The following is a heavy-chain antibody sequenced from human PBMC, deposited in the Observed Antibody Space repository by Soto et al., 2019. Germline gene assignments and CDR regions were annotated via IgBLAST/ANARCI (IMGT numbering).Heavy chain of an antibody. V-gene: IGHV3-7*01. CDR3: VRDGRSGWHFHS. J-gene: IGHJ4*02. CDR1: GFTCSSYW. CDR2: VRQDGSQK. D-gene: IGHD6-19*01. Sequence: PGGALRLSCEASGFTCSSYWMSWVRQAPGKGLEWVANVRQDGSQKFLVDSVKGRFTISRDNAKNSMYLQMNSLRAEDTAVYYCVRDGRSGWHFHSWGQGTLFTLSS.